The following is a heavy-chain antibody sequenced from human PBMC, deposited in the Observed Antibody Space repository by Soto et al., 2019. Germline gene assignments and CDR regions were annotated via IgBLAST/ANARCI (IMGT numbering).Heavy chain of an antibody. D-gene: IGHD3-10*01. CDR2: IYSGGST. CDR3: ARALYYGSGSYISAACDI. CDR1: GFTVSSNY. Sequence: EVQLVESGGGLVQPGGSLRLSCAASGFTVSSNYMSWVRQAPGKGLEWVSVIYSGGSTYYADSVKGRFTISRHNSKNTLYLQVNSLGAEDTAVYYCARALYYGSGSYISAACDIWGQGTIVAVSS. J-gene: IGHJ3*02. V-gene: IGHV3-53*04.